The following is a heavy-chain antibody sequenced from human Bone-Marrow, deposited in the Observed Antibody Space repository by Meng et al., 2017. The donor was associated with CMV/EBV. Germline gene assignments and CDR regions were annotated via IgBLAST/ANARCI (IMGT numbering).Heavy chain of an antibody. J-gene: IGHJ4*02. CDR3: ARSMIVVVIHSYYFDY. CDR1: GFTFSSYA. Sequence: GESLKISCAASGFTFSSYAMHWVRQAPGKGLEWVAVISYDGSNKYYADSVKGRFTISRDNSKNTLYLQMNSLRAEDTAVYYCARSMIVVVIHSYYFDYWGQGTLVTVSS. CDR2: ISYDGSNK. D-gene: IGHD3-22*01. V-gene: IGHV3-30-3*01.